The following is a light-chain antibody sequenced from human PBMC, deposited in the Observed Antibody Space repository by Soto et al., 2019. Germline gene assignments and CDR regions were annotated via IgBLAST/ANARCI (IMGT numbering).Light chain of an antibody. Sequence: DIVMTQSPATLSVSPGETATLSCRASLRLSTNLAWYQQRPGQAPRLLIYGASSRATGIPDRFSGSGSGTDFTLTISRLEPEDFAVYYCQQYGSPLTFGGGTKVDIK. CDR3: QQYGSPLT. CDR1: LRLSTN. J-gene: IGKJ4*01. CDR2: GAS. V-gene: IGKV3-20*01.